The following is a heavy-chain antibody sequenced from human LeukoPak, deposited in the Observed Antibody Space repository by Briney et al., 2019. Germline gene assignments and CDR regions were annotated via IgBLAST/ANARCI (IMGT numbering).Heavy chain of an antibody. D-gene: IGHD3-10*01. V-gene: IGHV1-3*01. Sequence: GASVKVSCKASGYTFISYAMHWVRQAPGQRLEWMGWINGGNGNTKYSQKFQGRITITRDTSATTAYMELSSLRSEDTAVYYCARNGLWFGELPFNWFDPWGQGTLVTVSS. CDR3: ARNGLWFGELPFNWFDP. CDR2: INGGNGNT. J-gene: IGHJ5*02. CDR1: GYTFISYA.